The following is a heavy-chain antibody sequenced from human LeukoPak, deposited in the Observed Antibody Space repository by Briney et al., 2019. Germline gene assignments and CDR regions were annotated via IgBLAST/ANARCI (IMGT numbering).Heavy chain of an antibody. J-gene: IGHJ5*02. V-gene: IGHV3-7*04. Sequence: GGSLRLSCAASGFTFSSYWMSWVRRAPGKGLEWVANIKQDGSEKYYVDSVKGRFTISRDNAKNSLYLQMNSLRAEDTAVYYCARAMYYDFWSGYYPGLGPWGQGTLVTVSS. CDR1: GFTFSSYW. CDR2: IKQDGSEK. CDR3: ARAMYYDFWSGYYPGLGP. D-gene: IGHD3-3*01.